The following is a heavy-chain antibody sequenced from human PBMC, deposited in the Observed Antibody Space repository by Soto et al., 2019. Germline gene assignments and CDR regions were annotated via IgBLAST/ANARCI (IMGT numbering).Heavy chain of an antibody. V-gene: IGHV4-34*01. CDR2: INHSGST. CDR3: ARVGSSDFWSGYSLHYFDY. J-gene: IGHJ4*02. Sequence: SETLSLTCXVYGGSFSGYYWSWIRQPPGKGLEWIGEINHSGSTNYNPSLKSRVTISVDTSKNQFSLKLSSVTAADTAVYYCARVGSSDFWSGYSLHYFDYWGQGTPVTVSS. CDR1: GGSFSGYY. D-gene: IGHD3-3*01.